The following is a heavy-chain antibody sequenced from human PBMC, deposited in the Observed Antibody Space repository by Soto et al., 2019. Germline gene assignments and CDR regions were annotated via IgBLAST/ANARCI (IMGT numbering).Heavy chain of an antibody. D-gene: IGHD1-20*01. CDR1: GFTFNSYA. CDR2: FIGSGGST. CDR3: AKGTDYNCLKKGWLDP. Sequence: EVQLLESGGGLVQPGGSLRLSCAASGFTFNSYAMTWVRQAPGKGLEWVSAFIGSGGSTYYAYSVRGRFTISRDNSKNTLYLQMKSPRAGATAVYYCAKGTDYNCLKKGWLDPWGQGTLVTVSS. V-gene: IGHV3-23*01. J-gene: IGHJ5*02.